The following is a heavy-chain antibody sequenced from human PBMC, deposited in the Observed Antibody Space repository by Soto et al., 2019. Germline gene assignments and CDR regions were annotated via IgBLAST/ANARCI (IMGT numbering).Heavy chain of an antibody. CDR1: GFTFSSYA. J-gene: IGHJ4*02. V-gene: IGHV3-30-3*01. CDR2: ISYDGSNK. D-gene: IGHD2-15*01. Sequence: WSLRLSCAASGFTFSSYAIHWGRQAPGKGLGWGSVISYDGSNKYYADSVKGRFTISRDNSKITLYLQMNSLRAEDKAVYYCARVGPDCSGGSCPHTDYFDYWGQGTLVTVSS. CDR3: ARVGPDCSGGSCPHTDYFDY.